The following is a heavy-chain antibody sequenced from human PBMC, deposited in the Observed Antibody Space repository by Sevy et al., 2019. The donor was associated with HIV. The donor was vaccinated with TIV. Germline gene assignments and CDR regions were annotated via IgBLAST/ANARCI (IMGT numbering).Heavy chain of an antibody. V-gene: IGHV3-74*01. J-gene: IGHJ5*02. CDR2: LNGDGSSA. CDR3: TRGRSGTYGWFDP. Sequence: WGSLRLSCAASGFTFSSHWMHWVRQAPGKGLVWVSRLNGDGSSASYADFVKGRFTISRDNGQNTVYLQISSLTADATAVYYCTRGRSGTYGWFDPWGQGTLVTVSS. D-gene: IGHD6-19*01. CDR1: GFTFSSHW.